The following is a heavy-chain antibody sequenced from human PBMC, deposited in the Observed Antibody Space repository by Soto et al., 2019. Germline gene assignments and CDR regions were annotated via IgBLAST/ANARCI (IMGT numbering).Heavy chain of an antibody. V-gene: IGHV3-53*01. CDR1: GFTVSSNY. J-gene: IGHJ3*02. CDR3: TRERFLEWLVGVRFWAFDN. Sequence: GPLRLSCAASGFTVSSNYMNWVRQAPGKGLEWVSVIYSDDRTYYADSVKGRFTISRDNSKNTVYLQLNSLGAEDTAVYYCTRERFLEWLVGVRFWAFDNWGQGTMVTVSS. D-gene: IGHD3-3*01. CDR2: IYSDDRT.